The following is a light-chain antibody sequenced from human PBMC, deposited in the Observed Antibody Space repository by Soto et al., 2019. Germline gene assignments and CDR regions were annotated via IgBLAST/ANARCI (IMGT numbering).Light chain of an antibody. J-gene: IGLJ1*01. Sequence: QSVLTQPPSVSGTPGQGVTISCSGSSSNIGSNSVNWYQQLPGTAPKLLIQSSNKRPSGVPDRFSGSKSGISGSLAISGLRSEDEAHYYCAAWDDSLNGFVFGTGTRSPS. CDR1: SSNIGSNS. V-gene: IGLV1-44*01. CDR2: SSN. CDR3: AAWDDSLNGFV.